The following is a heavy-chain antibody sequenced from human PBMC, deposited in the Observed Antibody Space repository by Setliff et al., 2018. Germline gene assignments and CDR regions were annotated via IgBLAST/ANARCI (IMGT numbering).Heavy chain of an antibody. Sequence: SETLSLTCTVSGDSISSRTYYWSWIRQPAGKGLEWIGHIYTSWSTIYNPSLKSRLTISLDTSKNQFSLTLSSVTAADTAVYYCARGNPAERYEYWGQGTLVTVSS. D-gene: IGHD5-12*01. CDR3: ARGNPAERYEY. J-gene: IGHJ1*01. CDR1: GDSISSRTYY. V-gene: IGHV4-61*09. CDR2: IYTSWST.